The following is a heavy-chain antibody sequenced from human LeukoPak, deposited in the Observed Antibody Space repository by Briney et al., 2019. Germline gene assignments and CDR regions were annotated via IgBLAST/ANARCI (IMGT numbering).Heavy chain of an antibody. CDR2: ISYDGSNK. D-gene: IGHD3-22*01. J-gene: IGHJ4*02. Sequence: GRSLRLSCAASGFTFSSYGMHWVRQAPGKGLEWVAVISYDGSNKYYADSVKGRFTISRDNSKNTLYLQMNSLRSEDTAVYYCARTLTTQTYYYDSSGYPVGFDYWGQGTLVTVSS. CDR1: GFTFSSYG. CDR3: ARTLTTQTYYYDSSGYPVGFDY. V-gene: IGHV3-30*03.